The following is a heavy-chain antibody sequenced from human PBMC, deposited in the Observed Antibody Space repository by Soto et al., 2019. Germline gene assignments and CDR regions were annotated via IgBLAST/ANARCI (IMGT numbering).Heavy chain of an antibody. Sequence: PSETLSLTCAVSGGSISSGGYTWSWIRQPPGKGLEWIGSINYSGNTYYNPSLNSRVTVSVDTSKNQFSLKLTSVTAADTALYYCARRYGWLYFDYWGQGSLVTVSS. CDR2: INYSGNT. CDR1: GGSISSGGYT. V-gene: IGHV4-30-2*03. CDR3: ARRYGWLYFDY. J-gene: IGHJ4*02. D-gene: IGHD3-10*01.